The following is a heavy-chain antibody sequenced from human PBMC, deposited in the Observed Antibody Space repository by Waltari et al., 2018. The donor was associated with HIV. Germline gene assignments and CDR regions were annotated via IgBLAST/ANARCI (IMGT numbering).Heavy chain of an antibody. Sequence: QLQLQESGPGLVKPSETLSLTCTVSGGSISSSSYYWGWLRQPPGKGLEWIGSIYYSGSTYYNPSLKSRVTIFVDTSKNQFSLKLSSVTAADTAVYYCARGVIAAAGSPPVSLDYWGQGTLVTVSS. CDR3: ARGVIAAAGSPPVSLDY. J-gene: IGHJ4*02. D-gene: IGHD6-13*01. V-gene: IGHV4-39*01. CDR1: GGSISSSSYY. CDR2: IYYSGST.